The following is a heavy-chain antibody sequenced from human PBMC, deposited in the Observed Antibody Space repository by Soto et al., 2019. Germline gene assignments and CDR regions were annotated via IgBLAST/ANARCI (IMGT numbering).Heavy chain of an antibody. J-gene: IGHJ4*02. V-gene: IGHV3-74*01. D-gene: IGHD3-3*01. CDR3: AREYYGFWTGYYTDY. Sequence: EVQLVESGGDLVQRGGSLRLSCAASGFPFSSYWMHWVRHTPGKGLDWVARISGDGVTTYYADSVTGRFTVSRDNAKNTLTLQISSLRAEDTAVYYCAREYYGFWTGYYTDYWGQGTLGSDSS. CDR1: GFPFSSYW. CDR2: ISGDGVTT.